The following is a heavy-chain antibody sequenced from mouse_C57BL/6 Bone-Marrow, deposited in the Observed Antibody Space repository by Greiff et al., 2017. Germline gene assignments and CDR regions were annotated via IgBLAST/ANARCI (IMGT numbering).Heavy chain of an antibody. CDR1: GYTFTSYG. J-gene: IGHJ4*01. CDR2: IYPRSGNT. Sequence: VMLVESGAELARPGASVKLSCKASGYTFTSYGISWVKQRTGQGLEWIGEIYPRSGNTYYNEKFKGKATRTADKSSSTAYMELRSLTSEDSAVYFCARPRLLLRFLMDYWGQGTSVTVSS. V-gene: IGHV1-81*01. CDR3: ARPRLLLRFLMDY. D-gene: IGHD1-1*01.